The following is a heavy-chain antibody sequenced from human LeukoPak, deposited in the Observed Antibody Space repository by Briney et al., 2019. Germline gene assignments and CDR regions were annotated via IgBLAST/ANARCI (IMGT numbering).Heavy chain of an antibody. J-gene: IGHJ4*02. CDR2: IYSGGST. CDR1: GFTVSSNY. CDR3: ARSPAKYYYDSSRFDY. D-gene: IGHD3-22*01. V-gene: IGHV3-53*01. Sequence: PGGSLRLSCAASGFTVSSNYMSWVRQAPGKGLEWVSVIYSGGSTYYTDSVKGRFTISRDNSKNTLYLQMNSLRAEDTAVYYCARSPAKYYYDSSRFDYWGQGTLVTVSS.